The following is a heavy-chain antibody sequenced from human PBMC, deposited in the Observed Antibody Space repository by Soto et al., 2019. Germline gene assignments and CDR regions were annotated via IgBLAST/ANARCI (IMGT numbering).Heavy chain of an antibody. D-gene: IGHD6-19*01. J-gene: IGHJ4*02. CDR2: ISGSGGST. CDR1: GFTFSSYA. V-gene: IGHV3-23*01. CDR3: AKDLPGIAVTGRTFDY. Sequence: EVQLLESGGGLVQPGGSLRLSCAASGFTFSSYAMSWVRQAPGKGLEWVSAISGSGGSTYYADSVKGRFTISRDNSKNTLHLQMNSLRAEDTAVYSCAKDLPGIAVTGRTFDYWGQGTLVTVSS.